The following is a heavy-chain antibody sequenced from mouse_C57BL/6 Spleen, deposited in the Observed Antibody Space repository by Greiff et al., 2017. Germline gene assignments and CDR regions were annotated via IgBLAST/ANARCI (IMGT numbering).Heavy chain of an antibody. V-gene: IGHV6-6*01. CDR1: GFTFSDAW. J-gene: IGHJ2*01. CDR3: TSLITTVVEYFDY. D-gene: IGHD1-1*01. CDR2: IRNKANNHAT. Sequence: EVKVEESGGGLVQPGGSMKLSCAASGFTFSDAWMDWVRQSPEKGLEWVAEIRNKANNHATYYAESVKGRFTISRDDSKSSVYLQMNSLRAEDTGIYYCTSLITTVVEYFDYWGQGTTLTVSS.